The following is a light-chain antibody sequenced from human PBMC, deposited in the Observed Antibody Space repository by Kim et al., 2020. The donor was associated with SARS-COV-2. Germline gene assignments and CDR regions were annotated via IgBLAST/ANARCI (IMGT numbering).Light chain of an antibody. J-gene: IGLJ3*02. CDR2: EVT. V-gene: IGLV2-23*02. CDR3: CSYAGSWV. Sequence: STGQSITISCTGTSSDVGNYNLVSWYQHHPGKAPKLMIYEVTKRPSGVSSRFSGSKSGNTASLTISGLQAEDEADYYCCSYAGSWVFGGGTQLTVL. CDR1: SSDVGNYNL.